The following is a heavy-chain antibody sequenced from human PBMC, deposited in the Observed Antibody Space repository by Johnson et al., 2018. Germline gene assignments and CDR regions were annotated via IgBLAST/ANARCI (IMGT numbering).Heavy chain of an antibody. J-gene: IGHJ6*02. CDR3: TGDHRGVTTASGGTDV. V-gene: IGHV3-30*03. CDR2: ISYDGSNK. D-gene: IGHD4-17*01. Sequence: QVQLVQSGGGVVQPGRSLRLSCAASGFTFSSFGMHWVRQAPGKGLEWVAVISYDGSNKYYADSVKGRFTISRDNFKNTLYLQMNSRRAEDTAVFYCTGDHRGVTTASGGTDVWGQGTTVTVSS. CDR1: GFTFSSFG.